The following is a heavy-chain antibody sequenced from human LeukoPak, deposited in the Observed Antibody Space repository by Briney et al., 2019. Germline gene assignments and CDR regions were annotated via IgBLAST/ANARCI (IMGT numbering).Heavy chain of an antibody. J-gene: IGHJ4*02. D-gene: IGHD2-15*01. CDR2: ITGSGGST. CDR1: GFTFSSYA. V-gene: IGHV3-23*01. CDR3: APDLRGAAWSLDY. Sequence: GGSLRLSCAASGFTFSSYAMSWVRQAPGKGLEWVSVITGSGGSTNYADSVKGRFTISRDNSKNTLYLQMNSLRAEDTAIYYCAPDLRGAAWSLDYWGQGTLVTVSS.